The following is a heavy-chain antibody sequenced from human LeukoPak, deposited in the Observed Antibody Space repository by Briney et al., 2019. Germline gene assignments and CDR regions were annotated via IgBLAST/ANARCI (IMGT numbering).Heavy chain of an antibody. D-gene: IGHD2-2*01. CDR1: GFTFSSYA. CDR2: ISGSGGST. J-gene: IGHJ4*02. V-gene: IGHV3-23*01. Sequence: GGSLRLSCAASGFTFSSYAMSWVRQAPGKGLERVSAISGSGGSTYYADSVKGRFTISRDNSKNTLYLQMNSLRAEGTAVYYCAKDSCSSTSCRGYFDYWGQGTLVTVSS. CDR3: AKDSCSSTSCRGYFDY.